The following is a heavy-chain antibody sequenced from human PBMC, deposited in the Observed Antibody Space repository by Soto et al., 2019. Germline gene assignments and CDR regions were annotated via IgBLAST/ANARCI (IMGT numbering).Heavy chain of an antibody. Sequence: ASLNVSCKPSGYTFTHYGFSWMRHAPGQGPEWMGWISTWNDDKRDPQKFRGRVTMTRDTSTITAYKELKSLRPDDTVVYYCARLNSEYAVDYWGQGTLVTVSS. D-gene: IGHD1-26*01. CDR1: GYTFTHYG. J-gene: IGHJ4*02. CDR2: ISTWNDDK. V-gene: IGHV1-18*04. CDR3: ARLNSEYAVDY.